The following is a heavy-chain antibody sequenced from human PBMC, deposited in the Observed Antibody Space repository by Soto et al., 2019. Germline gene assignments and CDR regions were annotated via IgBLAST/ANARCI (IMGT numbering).Heavy chain of an antibody. CDR3: ARDQKAGYCSGGSCYYYYGMDV. J-gene: IGHJ6*02. V-gene: IGHV3-30*04. CDR2: ISYDGNNN. CDR1: GFTFSTYA. Sequence: QVQLVESGGGVVQPGRSLTLSCAASGFTFSTYAMHWVRQAPGKGLEWLVVISYDGNNNYYAGSVKGRFTISRDNSKNTLSLQMNSLRAEDTAVYYCARDQKAGYCSGGSCYYYYGMDVWGQGTTVTVSS. D-gene: IGHD2-15*01.